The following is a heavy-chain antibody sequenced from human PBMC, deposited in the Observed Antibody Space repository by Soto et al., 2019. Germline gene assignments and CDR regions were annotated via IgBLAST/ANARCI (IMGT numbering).Heavy chain of an antibody. CDR3: ARDRVPSSGYYPYWFDP. V-gene: IGHV1-69*12. Sequence: QVQLVQSGAEVKKPGSSVKVSCKASGGTFSSYAITWVRQAPGQGLEWMGGIIPIFGTANYAQKFQGRVTSTAAESTSTAYRELRSLRSEDTAVYYCARDRVPSSGYYPYWFDPWGQGTLVTVSS. CDR2: IIPIFGTA. J-gene: IGHJ5*02. D-gene: IGHD3-22*01. CDR1: GGTFSSYA.